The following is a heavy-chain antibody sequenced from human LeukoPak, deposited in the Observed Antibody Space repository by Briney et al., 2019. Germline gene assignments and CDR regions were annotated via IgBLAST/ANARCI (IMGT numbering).Heavy chain of an antibody. Sequence: GGSMRLSCAASGFTFSSYWMHWVRQAPGKGLVWVSRINSDGSSTSYADSVKGRFTISRDNAKNTLYLQMNSLRAEDTAVYYCARDPGLVLWFDPWGQGTLVTVSS. D-gene: IGHD3/OR15-3a*01. V-gene: IGHV3-74*01. CDR1: GFTFSSYW. CDR2: INSDGSST. CDR3: ARDPGLVLWFDP. J-gene: IGHJ5*02.